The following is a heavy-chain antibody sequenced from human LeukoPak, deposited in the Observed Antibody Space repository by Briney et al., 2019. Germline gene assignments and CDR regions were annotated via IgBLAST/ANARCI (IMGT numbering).Heavy chain of an antibody. V-gene: IGHV1-2*02. J-gene: IGHJ4*02. Sequence: ASVKVSCKASGYTFTGYYMHWVRQAPGQGLEWMGWINPNSGGTNYAQKFQGRVTMTRDTSISTAYMELSRLRSDDTAVYYCARGGYSGYDWSELDYWGQGTLVTVSS. CDR2: INPNSGGT. CDR1: GYTFTGYY. D-gene: IGHD5-12*01. CDR3: ARGGYSGYDWSELDY.